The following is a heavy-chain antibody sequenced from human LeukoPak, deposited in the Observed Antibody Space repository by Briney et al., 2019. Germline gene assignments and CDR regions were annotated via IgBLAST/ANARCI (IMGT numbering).Heavy chain of an antibody. CDR2: INTNTGNP. J-gene: IGHJ4*02. D-gene: IGHD3-9*01. Sequence: GASVKVSCKASGYTFTSYAMNWVRQAPGQGLEWMGWINTNTGNPTYAQGFTGRFVFSLDTSVSTAYLQISSLKAEDTAVYYCARSGLRYFDWLPFDYWGQGTLVTVSS. CDR1: GYTFTSYA. V-gene: IGHV7-4-1*02. CDR3: ARSGLRYFDWLPFDY.